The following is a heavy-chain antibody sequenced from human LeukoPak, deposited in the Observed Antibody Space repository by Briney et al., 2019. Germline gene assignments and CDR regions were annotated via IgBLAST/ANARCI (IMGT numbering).Heavy chain of an antibody. J-gene: IGHJ4*02. D-gene: IGHD2-2*03. CDR3: ATNFGDCSSTSCYDY. Sequence: ASVKVSCKASGYTFTSYGISWVRQAPGQGLEWMGWISAYNGNTNYAQKLQGRVTMTTDTSTSTAYMERRSLRSDDTAVYYCATNFGDCSSTSCYDYWGQGTLVTVSS. CDR2: ISAYNGNT. CDR1: GYTFTSYG. V-gene: IGHV1-18*01.